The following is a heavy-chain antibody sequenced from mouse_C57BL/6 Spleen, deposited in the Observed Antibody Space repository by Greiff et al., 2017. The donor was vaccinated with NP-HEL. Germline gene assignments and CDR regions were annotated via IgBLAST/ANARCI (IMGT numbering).Heavy chain of an antibody. D-gene: IGHD2-10*01. CDR3: ARGLLYAMDY. CDR1: GYAFSSSW. Sequence: LQLQQSGPELVKPGASVKISCKASGYAFSSSWMNWVKQRPGKGLEWIGRIYPGDGDTNYNGKFKGKATLTAAKSSSTAYMQLSSLTSEDSAVYCCARGLLYAMDYWGQGTSVTVSS. CDR2: IYPGDGDT. J-gene: IGHJ4*01. V-gene: IGHV1-82*01.